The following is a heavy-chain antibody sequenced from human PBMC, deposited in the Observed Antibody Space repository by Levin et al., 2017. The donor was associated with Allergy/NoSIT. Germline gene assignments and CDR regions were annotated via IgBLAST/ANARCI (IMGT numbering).Heavy chain of an antibody. Sequence: ASETLSLTCAVYGGSFSGYYWSWIRQPPGKGLEWIGEINHSGSTNYNPSLKSRVTISVDTSKNQFSLKLSSVTAADTAVYYCARGWEGSGQYYFDYWGQGTLVTVSS. V-gene: IGHV4-34*01. J-gene: IGHJ4*02. CDR3: ARGWEGSGQYYFDY. CDR2: INHSGST. D-gene: IGHD6-19*01. CDR1: GGSFSGYY.